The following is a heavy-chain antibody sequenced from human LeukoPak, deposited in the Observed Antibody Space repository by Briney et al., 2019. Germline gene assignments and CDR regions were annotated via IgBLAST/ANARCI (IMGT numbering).Heavy chain of an antibody. V-gene: IGHV3-23*01. Sequence: PGGSLRLSCAASGFTFSSYALSWVRQAPGKGLEWVSAISGSGGSTYYADSVKGRFTISRDNSKNTLYLQMNSLRAEDTAVYYCAKDHTQYQLPQPASYWGQGTLVTVSS. CDR2: ISGSGGST. CDR3: AKDHTQYQLPQPASY. CDR1: GFTFSSYA. J-gene: IGHJ4*02. D-gene: IGHD2-2*01.